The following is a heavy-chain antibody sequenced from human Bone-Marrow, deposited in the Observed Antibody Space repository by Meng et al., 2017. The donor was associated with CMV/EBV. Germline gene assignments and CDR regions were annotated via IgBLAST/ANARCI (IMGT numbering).Heavy chain of an antibody. CDR3: ARAGDDFWCGYANTHDAFDI. J-gene: IGHJ3*02. D-gene: IGHD3-3*01. Sequence: SETLSLTCTVSGGSISSGDYYWSWIRQPPGKGLEWIGYIYYSGSTYYNPSLKSRVTISVDTSKNQFSLKLSSVTAADTAVYYCARAGDDFWCGYANTHDAFDIWGQGTMVTVSS. CDR2: IYYSGST. CDR1: GGSISSGDYY. V-gene: IGHV4-30-4*08.